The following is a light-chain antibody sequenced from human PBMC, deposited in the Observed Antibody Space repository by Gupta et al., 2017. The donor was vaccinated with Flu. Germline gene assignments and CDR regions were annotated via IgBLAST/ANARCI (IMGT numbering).Light chain of an antibody. CDR3: QHYDNPPPVS. Sequence: ASVGDRATITCQASQDISNCLNWHQQKPGKAPKLLIFDASHWQTGVPSRFVGSGSATDFTFTITRRHAEDVTTYYCQHYDNPPPVSFGGGTKVEIK. J-gene: IGKJ4*01. CDR2: DAS. V-gene: IGKV1-33*01. CDR1: QDISNC.